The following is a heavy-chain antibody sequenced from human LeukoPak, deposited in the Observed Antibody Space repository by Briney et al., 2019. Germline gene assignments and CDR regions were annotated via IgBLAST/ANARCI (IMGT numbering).Heavy chain of an antibody. CDR3: AKVAATATGHFDN. CDR2: ISDTGGST. V-gene: IGHV3-23*01. D-gene: IGHD2-15*01. J-gene: IGHJ4*02. CDR1: GFTFSNYA. Sequence: GGSLRLSCAASGFTFSNYAVSWVRQAPGKGLEWVSGISDTGGSTYYADSVKGRFTISRDNPKNRLYLQMNSLRGEDTAVYYCAKVAATATGHFDNWGQGTLVTVSS.